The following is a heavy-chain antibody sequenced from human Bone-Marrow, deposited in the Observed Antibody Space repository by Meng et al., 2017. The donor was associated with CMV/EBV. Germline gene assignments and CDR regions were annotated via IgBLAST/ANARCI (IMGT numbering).Heavy chain of an antibody. Sequence: SGFTFSDHYMDWVRQAPGKGLEWVGRIRNKGNGYTTEYAASVKGRFTVSRDDSKRLLYLQMSGLRTEDTAVYHCVGGHYDNSAYFDYWGQGTLVTVSS. CDR2: IRNKGNGYTT. CDR1: GFTFSDHY. D-gene: IGHD3-22*01. CDR3: VGGHYDNSAYFDY. V-gene: IGHV3-72*01. J-gene: IGHJ4*02.